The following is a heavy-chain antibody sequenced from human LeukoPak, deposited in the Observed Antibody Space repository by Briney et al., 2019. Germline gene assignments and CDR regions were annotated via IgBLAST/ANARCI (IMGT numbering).Heavy chain of an antibody. CDR1: GFTFSSYS. CDR3: ASNYYDSSGYSFYYFDY. V-gene: IGHV3-21*01. Sequence: GGSLRLSCAASGFTFSSYSMNWVRQAPGKGLEWVSSISSSSSHIYYADSVKGRFTISRDNAKNSLYLQMNSLRAEDTAVYYCASNYYDSSGYSFYYFDYWGQGTLVTVSS. CDR2: ISSSSSHI. J-gene: IGHJ4*02. D-gene: IGHD3-22*01.